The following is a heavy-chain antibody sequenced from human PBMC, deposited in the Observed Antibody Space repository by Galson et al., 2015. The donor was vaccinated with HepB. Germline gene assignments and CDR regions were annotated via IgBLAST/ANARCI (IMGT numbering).Heavy chain of an antibody. Sequence: SLRLSCAASGFSVSYKYMAWVRQAPGKGLEWVSVIYNGGNTYYADSVKGRFIISRHKSENTLDLQLNNLRHEDTAVYYCVSLFDNWGQGTLVTVSS. J-gene: IGHJ4*02. V-gene: IGHV3-53*04. CDR2: IYNGGNT. CDR1: GFSVSYKY. CDR3: VSLFDN.